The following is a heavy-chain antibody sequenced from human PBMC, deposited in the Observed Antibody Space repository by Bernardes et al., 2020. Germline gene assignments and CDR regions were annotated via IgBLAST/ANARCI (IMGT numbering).Heavy chain of an antibody. CDR3: ARAIAAAGTWYYYGMDV. D-gene: IGHD6-13*01. Sequence: RGSLRLCCAASGFTFSSYSMNWVRQAPGKGLEWVSSISSSSSYIYYADSVKGRFTISRDNAKNSLYLQMNSLRAEDAAVYYCARAIAAAGTWYYYGMDVWGQGTTVTVSS. CDR2: ISSSSSYI. V-gene: IGHV3-21*01. J-gene: IGHJ6*02. CDR1: GFTFSSYS.